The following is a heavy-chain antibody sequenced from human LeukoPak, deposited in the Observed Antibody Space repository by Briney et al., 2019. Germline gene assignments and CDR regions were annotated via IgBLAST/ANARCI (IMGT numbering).Heavy chain of an antibody. J-gene: IGHJ4*02. CDR3: ARSESGESIAVAV. CDR1: GHSFTSYW. V-gene: IGHV5-51*01. D-gene: IGHD6-19*01. CDR2: IYPGDSDT. Sequence: GESLKISCKGSGHSFTSYWIGWVRQMPGKGLEWMGIIYPGDSDTRYSPSFQGQVTISADKSISTAYLQWSSLKASDTAMYYCARSESGESIAVAVWGQGTLVTVSS.